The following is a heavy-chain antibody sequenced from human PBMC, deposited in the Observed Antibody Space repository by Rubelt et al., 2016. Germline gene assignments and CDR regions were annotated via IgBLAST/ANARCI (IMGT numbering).Heavy chain of an antibody. Sequence: EVQLVEPGGGLVQPGGSLRLSCAASEFTFSNYRMHWVRQAPGKGLVWVSRINDDGSSTGYAASVKGRFTISRDNARNTLYLQMNGLRAEDTAVYYCVRGYLSNSFDQWGQGTLVTASS. V-gene: IGHV3-74*02. CDR2: INDDGSST. J-gene: IGHJ4*02. CDR1: EFTFSNYR. D-gene: IGHD2-21*01. CDR3: VRGYLSNSFDQ.